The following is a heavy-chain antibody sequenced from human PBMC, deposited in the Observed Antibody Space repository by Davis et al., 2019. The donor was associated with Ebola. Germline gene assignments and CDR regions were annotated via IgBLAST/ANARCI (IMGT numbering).Heavy chain of an antibody. CDR1: GGSISSSSYY. CDR2: IYYSGST. CDR3: ARGGFWSGYGR. V-gene: IGHV4-39*01. Sequence: SETLSLTCTVSGGSISSSSYYWGWIRQPPGKGLEWIGSIYYSGSTYYNPSLKRRVTISVDTSKNQFSLKLSSVTAADTAVYYCARGGFWSGYGRWGQGTLVTVSS. D-gene: IGHD3-3*01. J-gene: IGHJ4*02.